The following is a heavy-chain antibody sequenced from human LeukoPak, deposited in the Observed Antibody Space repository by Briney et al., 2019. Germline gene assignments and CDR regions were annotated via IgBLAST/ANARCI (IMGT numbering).Heavy chain of an antibody. CDR3: ARECLISSSSDY. Sequence: PGGSLRLSCAASGFTFSNYWMSWVRQAPGKGLEWVANIKKDGSEKYYVDSVKGRFTISRDNAKNSLYLQMNSLRAEDTAVYYCARECLISSSSDYWGQGTLVTVSS. CDR2: IKKDGSEK. CDR1: GFTFSNYW. D-gene: IGHD6-13*01. J-gene: IGHJ4*02. V-gene: IGHV3-7*01.